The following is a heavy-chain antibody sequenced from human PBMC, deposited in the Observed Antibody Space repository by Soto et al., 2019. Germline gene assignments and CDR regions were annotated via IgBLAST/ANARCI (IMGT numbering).Heavy chain of an antibody. CDR1: GGTFSSYT. J-gene: IGHJ4*02. D-gene: IGHD3-22*01. V-gene: IGHV1-69*08. CDR3: ARDGRATYYYDSSGYLGYDY. CDR2: IIPILGIA. Sequence: QVQLVQSGAEVKKPGSSVKVSCKASGGTFSSYTISWVRQAPGQGLEWMGRIIPILGIANYAQKFQGRVSITADKSTSTAYMELRSLRSEDTAVYYCARDGRATYYYDSSGYLGYDYWGQGTLVTVSS.